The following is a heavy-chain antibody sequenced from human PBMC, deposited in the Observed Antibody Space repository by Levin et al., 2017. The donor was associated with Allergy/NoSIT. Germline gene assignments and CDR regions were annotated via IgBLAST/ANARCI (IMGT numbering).Heavy chain of an antibody. V-gene: IGHV3-11*01. CDR1: GFSFSDYY. J-gene: IGHJ5*02. CDR2: ISGSGTTI. D-gene: IGHD3-9*01. CDR3: ARDTEGSGYFVGSFDR. Sequence: SCAASGFSFSDYYMSWIRQSPGKGLEWLSYISGSGTTIYYADSLKGRFTISRDNARNSLYLQMNNLRGDDTAVYYCARDTEGSGYFVGSFDRWGQGTLVTVSS.